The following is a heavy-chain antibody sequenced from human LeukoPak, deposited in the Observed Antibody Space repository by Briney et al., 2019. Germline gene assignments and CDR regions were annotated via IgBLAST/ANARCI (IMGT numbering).Heavy chain of an antibody. Sequence: ASVKVSCKVSGYTLTELSMHWVRQAPGKGLEWMGGFDPEDGETIYAQKFQGRVTMAEDTSTDTAYMELSSLRSEDTAVYYCATLYYDSSGYYFDYWGQGTLVTVSS. CDR3: ATLYYDSSGYYFDY. CDR2: FDPEDGET. D-gene: IGHD3-22*01. J-gene: IGHJ4*02. V-gene: IGHV1-24*01. CDR1: GYTLTELS.